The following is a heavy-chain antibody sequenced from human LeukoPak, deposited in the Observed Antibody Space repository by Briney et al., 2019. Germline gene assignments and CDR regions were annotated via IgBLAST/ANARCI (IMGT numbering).Heavy chain of an antibody. D-gene: IGHD6-19*01. CDR1: GFTFTGHH. Sequence: ASVKVSCEASGFTFTGHHMHWVRQAPGQGLEWMGWINPDSGGINYAQKFQGRVTMTRDTSITTAYMELSSLRSDDTAVYYCVRHSSTFFDYWGQGTLVTVSS. J-gene: IGHJ4*02. V-gene: IGHV1-2*02. CDR2: INPDSGGI. CDR3: VRHSSTFFDY.